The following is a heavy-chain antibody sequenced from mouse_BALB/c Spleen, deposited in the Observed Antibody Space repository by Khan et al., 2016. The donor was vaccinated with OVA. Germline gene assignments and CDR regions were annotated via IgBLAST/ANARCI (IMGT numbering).Heavy chain of an antibody. CDR1: GLSLINYG. V-gene: IGHV2-3*01. J-gene: IGHJ3*01. Sequence: QVQLKESGPGLVAPSQSLSITCTVSGLSLINYGVSWIRQPPGKGLEWLGVIWGDGTTNYHSTLKPRLSIHKDNSKSQVFLQLTSLQTDDTVTYFCGIMYSGLAWFAYWGQGTLVTVSA. CDR2: IWGDGTT. CDR3: GIMYSGLAWFAY.